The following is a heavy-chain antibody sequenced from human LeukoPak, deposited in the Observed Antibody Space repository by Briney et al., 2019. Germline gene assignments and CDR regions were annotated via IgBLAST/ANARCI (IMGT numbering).Heavy chain of an antibody. Sequence: PSETLSLTCTVSGGSISSYYWSWIRQPPGKGLEWIGEINHSGSTNYNPSLKRRVTISVDTSKNQFSLKLRSVTAADTAVYYCASDRGGFDPWGQGTLVTVPS. CDR2: INHSGST. D-gene: IGHD1-26*01. V-gene: IGHV4-34*01. CDR3: ASDRGGFDP. J-gene: IGHJ5*02. CDR1: GGSISSYY.